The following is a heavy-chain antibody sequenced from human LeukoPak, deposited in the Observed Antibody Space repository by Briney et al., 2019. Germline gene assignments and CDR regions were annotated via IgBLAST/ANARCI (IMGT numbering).Heavy chain of an antibody. D-gene: IGHD4-17*01. V-gene: IGHV3-33*01. CDR2: IWYDGSNK. CDR1: GFTFSSYG. CDR3: AGTVTHAFDI. Sequence: GGSLRLSCSASGFTFSSYGMHWVRQPPGKGLEWVAVIWYDGSNKYYADSVKGRFTISRDNSKNTLYLQMNSLRAEDTAVYYCAGTVTHAFDIWGQGTMVTVSS. J-gene: IGHJ3*02.